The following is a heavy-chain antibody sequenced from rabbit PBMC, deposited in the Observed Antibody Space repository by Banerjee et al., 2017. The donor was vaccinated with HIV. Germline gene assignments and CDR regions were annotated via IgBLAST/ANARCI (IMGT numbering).Heavy chain of an antibody. CDR3: ARDLPISGGYSFDL. V-gene: IGHV1S45*01. Sequence: QEQLKETGGGLVQPGGSLTLTCTASGFSFSSGYDMCWVRQAPGKGLEWIACIYTGDGNTYYASWAKGRFTISKTSSTTVTLQMTSLTAADTATYFCARDLPISGGYSFDLWGPGTLVTVS. CDR1: GFSFSSGYD. J-gene: IGHJ4*01. D-gene: IGHD1-1*01. CDR2: IYTGDGNT.